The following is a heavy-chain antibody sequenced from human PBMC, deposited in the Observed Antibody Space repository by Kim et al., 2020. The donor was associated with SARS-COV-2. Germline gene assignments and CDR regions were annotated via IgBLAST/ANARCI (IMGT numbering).Heavy chain of an antibody. J-gene: IGHJ5*02. CDR1: GDSVSSNSAA. D-gene: IGHD3-22*01. V-gene: IGHV6-1*01. Sequence: SQTLSLTCAISGDSVSSNSAAWNWIRQSPSRGLEWLGRTYYRSKWYNDYAVSVKSRITINPDTSKNQFSLQLNSVTPEDTAVYYCARAAYGGYYPRNWFDPWGQGTLVTVSS. CDR3: ARAAYGGYYPRNWFDP. CDR2: TYYRSKWYN.